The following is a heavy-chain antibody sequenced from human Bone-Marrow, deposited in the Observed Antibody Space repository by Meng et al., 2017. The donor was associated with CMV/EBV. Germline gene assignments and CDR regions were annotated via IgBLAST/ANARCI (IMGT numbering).Heavy chain of an antibody. Sequence: GESLKISCAASGFTFSSYAMHWVRQAPGKGLEWVAVISYDGSNKYYADSVKGRFTISRDNAKNSLYLQMNSLRAEDTAVYYCARAWGEGGRGTTGTTRSYYYGMDVWGQGTTVTVSS. D-gene: IGHD1-1*01. CDR2: ISYDGSNK. J-gene: IGHJ6*02. V-gene: IGHV3-30-3*01. CDR3: ARAWGEGGRGTTGTTRSYYYGMDV. CDR1: GFTFSSYA.